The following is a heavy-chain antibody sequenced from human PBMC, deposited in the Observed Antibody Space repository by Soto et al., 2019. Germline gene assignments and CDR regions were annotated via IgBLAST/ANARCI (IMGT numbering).Heavy chain of an antibody. J-gene: IGHJ4*02. CDR2: IYYTGST. CDR1: GASIRSGGYY. Sequence: SETLSLTCSVSGASIRSGGYYWSWLRQSPGKGLEWIGHIYYTGSTFYSPSLKSRLTISLDTSKNQFSLDLRSVTAADKAMYYCARIEMASIKWGRGTLVTVSS. CDR3: ARIEMASIK. V-gene: IGHV4-31*02.